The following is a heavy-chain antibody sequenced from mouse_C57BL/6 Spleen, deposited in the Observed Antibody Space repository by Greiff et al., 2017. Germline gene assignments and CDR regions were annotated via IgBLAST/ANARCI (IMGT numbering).Heavy chain of an antibody. D-gene: IGHD6-1*01. CDR2: IDPSDSYT. V-gene: IGHV1-59*01. Sequence: QVQLQQPGAELVRPGTSVKLSCKASGYTFTSYWMHWVKQRPGQGLEWIGVIDPSDSYTNSNQKFKGKATLTGDTSSSTAYMQLSSLTSEDSAVYYCAIERGGPMDDWGQGTSVTVSS. CDR3: AIERGGPMDD. J-gene: IGHJ4*01. CDR1: GYTFTSYW.